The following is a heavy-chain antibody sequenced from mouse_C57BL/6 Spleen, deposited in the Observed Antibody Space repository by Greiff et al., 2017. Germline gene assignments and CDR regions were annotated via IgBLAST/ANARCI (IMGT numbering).Heavy chain of an antibody. J-gene: IGHJ4*01. CDR3: TGRGNPHYYAMDY. CDR2: IRLKSDNYAT. D-gene: IGHD2-1*01. V-gene: IGHV6-3*01. Sequence: EVKVEESGGGLVQPGGSMKLSCVASGFTFSNYWMNWVRQSPEKGLEWVAQIRLKSDNYATHYAESVKGRFTISRDDSKSSVYLQMNNLRAEDTVIYYCTGRGNPHYYAMDYWGQGTSVTVSS. CDR1: GFTFSNYW.